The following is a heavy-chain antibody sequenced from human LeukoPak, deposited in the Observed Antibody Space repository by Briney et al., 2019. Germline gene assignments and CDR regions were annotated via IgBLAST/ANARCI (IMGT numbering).Heavy chain of an antibody. CDR1: GGSVSSNNYY. Sequence: SSETLSLTCTVSGGSVSSNNYYWSWIRQPPGKGLEWIGYIYYSGSTNYNPSLKSRVTISIDASKNQFSLKVYSVTAADTAVYFCAREPKQGTVATAHFDYWGQGALITVSS. CDR3: AREPKQGTVATAHFDY. CDR2: IYYSGST. J-gene: IGHJ4*02. V-gene: IGHV4-61*01. D-gene: IGHD1-1*01.